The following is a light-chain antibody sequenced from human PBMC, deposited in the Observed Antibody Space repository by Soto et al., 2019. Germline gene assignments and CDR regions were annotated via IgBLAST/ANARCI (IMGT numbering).Light chain of an antibody. Sequence: QSVLTQPASGSRSPGQSITISCAGISNDFGGYNYVSWYQQHPGRVPKLLIYDDSNRPSGVSNRFSGSKSGNTASLTISGLQAEDEADYYRASYTYTSPYVFGIGSKSPS. CDR3: ASYTYTSPYV. CDR1: SNDFGGYNY. J-gene: IGLJ1*01. V-gene: IGLV2-14*03. CDR2: DDS.